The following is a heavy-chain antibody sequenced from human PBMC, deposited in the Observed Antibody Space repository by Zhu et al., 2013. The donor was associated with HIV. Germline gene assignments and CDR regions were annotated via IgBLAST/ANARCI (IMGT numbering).Heavy chain of an antibody. CDR3: ARDGEEYNMDNWFDF. Sequence: QVRLVQSGAEVKKPGASVKVSCKASGSTFTGYYIHWMRQAPGQGLEWMGWINPNSGGTNYAQNFQGRVTMTRDTSITTAYMDLRRLRSDDTAVYYCARDGEEYNMDNWFDFWGQGTLVTVSS. CDR1: GSTFTGYY. J-gene: IGHJ5*01. V-gene: IGHV1-2*02. CDR2: INPNSGGT. D-gene: IGHD1-1*01.